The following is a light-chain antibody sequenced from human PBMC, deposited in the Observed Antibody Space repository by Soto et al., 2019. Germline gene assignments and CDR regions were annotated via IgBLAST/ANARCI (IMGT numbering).Light chain of an antibody. CDR2: EVI. CDR3: SSYAATNNLL. Sequence: QSVLTQPPSASGSPGQSVTISCTGTSSDVGGNNYVSWYQQHPGRAPKLMIYEVIQRPSGVPDRFSGSKSGNTAFLPVSGLKAEDEADYYFSSYAATNNLLFGGGTKVTVL. J-gene: IGLJ2*01. V-gene: IGLV2-8*01. CDR1: SSDVGGNNY.